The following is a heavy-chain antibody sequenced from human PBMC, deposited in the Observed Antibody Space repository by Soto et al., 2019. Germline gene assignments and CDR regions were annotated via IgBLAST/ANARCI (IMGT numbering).Heavy chain of an antibody. CDR2: IIPIFGTA. Sequence: SVKVSCKASGGTFSSYAISWVRQAPGQGLEWMGGIIPIFGTANYAQKFQGRVTITADESTSTAYMELSSLRSEDTAVYYCARGYSYGYHYYGMDVWGQGTTVTVSS. J-gene: IGHJ6*02. CDR3: ARGYSYGYHYYGMDV. D-gene: IGHD5-18*01. CDR1: GGTFSSYA. V-gene: IGHV1-69*13.